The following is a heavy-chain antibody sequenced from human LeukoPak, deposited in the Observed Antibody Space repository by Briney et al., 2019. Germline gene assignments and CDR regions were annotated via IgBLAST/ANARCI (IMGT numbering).Heavy chain of an antibody. D-gene: IGHD2-2*02. J-gene: IGHJ2*01. CDR3: AREKIVVVPAAIEPWWYFDL. Sequence: SETLSLTCTVSGGSISSYYWSWIRQPAGKGLEWIGRIYTSGSTNYNPSLKSRVTMSVDTSKNQFSLKLSSVTAADTAVYYCAREKIVVVPAAIEPWWYFDLWGRGTLVTVSS. CDR1: GGSISSYY. CDR2: IYTSGST. V-gene: IGHV4-4*07.